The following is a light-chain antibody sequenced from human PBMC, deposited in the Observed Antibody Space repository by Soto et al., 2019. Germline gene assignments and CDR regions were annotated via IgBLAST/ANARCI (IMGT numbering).Light chain of an antibody. CDR3: SSYAGSNNDV. J-gene: IGLJ1*01. V-gene: IGLV2-8*01. Sequence: QSVLTQPPSASGSPGQSVTISCTGTSSDVGGYNYVSWYQQHPGKAPKLMIYEVSKRPSGVPDRFSGSKSGNTASLTVSGLQAEDEAEYYCSSYAGSNNDVFGTGTKLTVL. CDR1: SSDVGGYNY. CDR2: EVS.